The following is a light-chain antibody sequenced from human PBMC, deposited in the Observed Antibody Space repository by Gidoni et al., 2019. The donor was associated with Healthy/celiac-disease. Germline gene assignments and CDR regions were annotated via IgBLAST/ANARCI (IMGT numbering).Light chain of an antibody. V-gene: IGKV1-5*01. CDR1: QSISSW. Sequence: DIQMTPSPSTLSASVGDRVTITCRASQSISSWLAWYQQKPGKAPKLLIYDASSLDSGVPSRFSGSGSGTEFTLTISSLQPDDFATYYCQQYNSYPWTFGQGTKVEIK. CDR2: DAS. J-gene: IGKJ1*01. CDR3: QQYNSYPWT.